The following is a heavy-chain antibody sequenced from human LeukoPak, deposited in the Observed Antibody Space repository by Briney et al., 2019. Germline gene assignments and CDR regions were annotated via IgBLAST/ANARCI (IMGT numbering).Heavy chain of an antibody. CDR1: VGSISSGDYY. CDR2: INHSGST. J-gene: IGHJ4*02. V-gene: IGHV4-30-4*08. D-gene: IGHD6-19*01. CDR3: ARVRLPGDSSGCIDY. Sequence: SQTLSLTCTFSVGSISSGDYYWSWIRQPPGKGLEWIGEINHSGSTNYNPSLKSRVTISVDTSKNQFSLKLSSVTAADTAVYYCARVRLPGDSSGCIDYWGQGTLVTVSA.